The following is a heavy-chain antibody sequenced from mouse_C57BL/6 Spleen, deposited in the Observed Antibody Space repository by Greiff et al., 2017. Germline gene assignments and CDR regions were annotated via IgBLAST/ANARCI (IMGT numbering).Heavy chain of an antibody. CDR3: TQGLGDY. CDR2: IDPENGDT. Sequence: VQLKQSGAELVRPGASVKLSCTASGFNIKDDYMHWVKQRPEQGLEWIGWIDPENGDTEYASKFQGKATITADTSSNTAYLQLSSLTSEDTAVYYCTQGLGDYWGQGTTLTVSS. CDR1: GFNIKDDY. D-gene: IGHD3-3*01. J-gene: IGHJ2*01. V-gene: IGHV14-4*01.